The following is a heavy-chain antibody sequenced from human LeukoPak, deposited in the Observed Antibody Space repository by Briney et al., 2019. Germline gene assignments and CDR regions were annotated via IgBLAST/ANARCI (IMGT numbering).Heavy chain of an antibody. D-gene: IGHD1-1*01. CDR3: ARGRSRYNWNEPNWFDP. Sequence: SETLSLTCTVSGGSISSSSYYWGWIRQPPGKGLEWIGSIYYSGSTYYNPSLKSRVTISVDTSKNQFSLKLSSVTAADTAVYYCARGRSRYNWNEPNWFDPWGQGTLVTVSS. CDR1: GGSISSSSYY. V-gene: IGHV4-39*07. J-gene: IGHJ5*02. CDR2: IYYSGST.